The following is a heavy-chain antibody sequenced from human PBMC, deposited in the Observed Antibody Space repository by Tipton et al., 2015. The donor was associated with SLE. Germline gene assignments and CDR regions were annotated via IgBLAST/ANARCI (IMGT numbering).Heavy chain of an antibody. CDR1: GFTFSSYA. J-gene: IGHJ4*02. V-gene: IGHV3-30-3*01. CDR3: AKGGNSGSYGAIGY. Sequence: SLRLSCAASGFTFSSYAMHWVRQAPGKGLEWVAVISYDGSNKYYADSVKGRFTISRDNSKNTLYLQMNSLRAEDTAVYYCAKGGNSGSYGAIGYWGQGTLVTVSS. D-gene: IGHD1-26*01. CDR2: ISYDGSNK.